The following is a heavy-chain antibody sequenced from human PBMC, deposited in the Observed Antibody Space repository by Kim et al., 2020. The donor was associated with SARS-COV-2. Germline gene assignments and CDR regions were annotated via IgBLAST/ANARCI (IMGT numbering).Heavy chain of an antibody. CDR3: ARESVEDLWFGELFPSYYYGMDV. D-gene: IGHD3-10*01. CDR2: ISYDGSNK. J-gene: IGHJ6*02. CDR1: GFTFSSYG. Sequence: GGSLRLSCAASGFTFSSYGMHWVRQAPGKGLEWVAVISYDGSNKYYADSVKGRFTISRDNSKNTLYLQMNSLRAEDTAVYYCARESVEDLWFGELFPSYYYGMDVWGQGTTVTVSS. V-gene: IGHV3-33*05.